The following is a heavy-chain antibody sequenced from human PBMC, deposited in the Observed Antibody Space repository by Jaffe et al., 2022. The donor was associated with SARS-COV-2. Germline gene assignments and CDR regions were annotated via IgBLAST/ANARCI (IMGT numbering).Heavy chain of an antibody. CDR1: GFTFSTYW. Sequence: EVQLVESGGALVQPGGSLRLSCAASGFTFSTYWMSWVRQAPGKGLEWVANIKQDGVEKYSVDSVKGRFTISRHNAESSLYLQMNNLTPEDTAVYYCTRASVSLWNAFDVWGQGTVVIVSP. CDR2: IKQDGVEK. CDR3: TRASVSLWNAFDV. D-gene: IGHD2-8*01. V-gene: IGHV3-7*03. J-gene: IGHJ3*01.